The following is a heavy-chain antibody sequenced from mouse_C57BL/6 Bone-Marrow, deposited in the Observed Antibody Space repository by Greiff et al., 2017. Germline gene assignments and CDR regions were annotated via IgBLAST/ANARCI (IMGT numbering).Heavy chain of an antibody. J-gene: IGHJ3*01. D-gene: IGHD1-1*01. CDR2: ISSGSSTI. V-gene: IGHV5-17*01. CDR1: GFTFSDYG. Sequence: DVQLVESGGGLVKPGGSLKLSCAASGFTFSDYGMHWVRQAPEKGLEWVAYISSGSSTIYYADTVKGRFTISRDNAKNTLFLQMTSLRSEDTAMYYCARAYGSRSAWFAYWGQGTLVTVSA. CDR3: ARAYGSRSAWFAY.